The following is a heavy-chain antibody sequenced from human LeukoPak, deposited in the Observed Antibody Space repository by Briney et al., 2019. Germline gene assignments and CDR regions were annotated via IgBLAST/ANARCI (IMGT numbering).Heavy chain of an antibody. D-gene: IGHD3-10*01. CDR2: IYYSGST. Sequence: PSETLSLTCTVSGGSISPYYWNWIRQSPGKGLEWIGYIYYSGSTYYNPSLKSRVTISLDTSKDQFSLKLWSVTTADTAVYYCARGRGSLTYWGQGTLATVSS. V-gene: IGHV4-59*01. CDR1: GGSISPYY. CDR3: ARGRGSLTY. J-gene: IGHJ4*02.